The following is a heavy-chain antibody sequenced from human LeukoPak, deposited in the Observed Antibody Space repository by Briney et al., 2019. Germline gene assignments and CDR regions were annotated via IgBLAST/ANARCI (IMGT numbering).Heavy chain of an antibody. Sequence: AGGSLRLSCAASGFTFSSHAMGWVRQAPGKGLEWVSSITGSGGSTYYGDSVKGRFTIARDNSRNTLYLQMNSLRVEDTAVYYCAKADYGDYVASFDYWGQGTLVTVSS. V-gene: IGHV3-23*01. D-gene: IGHD4-17*01. CDR2: ITGSGGST. CDR1: GFTFSSHA. J-gene: IGHJ4*02. CDR3: AKADYGDYVASFDY.